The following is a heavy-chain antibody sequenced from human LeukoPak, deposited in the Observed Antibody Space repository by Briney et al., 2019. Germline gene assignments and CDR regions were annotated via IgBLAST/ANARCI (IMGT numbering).Heavy chain of an antibody. Sequence: GGSLSLSCAVSGFTFSDHFLDWVRQAPGKGLEWISYIGIDSGNTNYADSVKGRFTISGDKAKNSLYLQMNSLRVEDTAVYYCARDYKYAFDNWGQGTRVTVSS. D-gene: IGHD5-24*01. J-gene: IGHJ4*02. V-gene: IGHV3-11*06. CDR3: ARDYKYAFDN. CDR2: IGIDSGNT. CDR1: GFTFSDHF.